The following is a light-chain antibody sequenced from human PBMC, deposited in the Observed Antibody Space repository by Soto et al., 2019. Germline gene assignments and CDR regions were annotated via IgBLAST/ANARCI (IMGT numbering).Light chain of an antibody. V-gene: IGKV1-33*01. CDR2: DAS. CDR3: PPYSSMLS. Sequence: DIQMTQSPSSLSASVWDRVTIACQSSHDVSWNLNWFQQKPGEAPKLLIYDASNLERVVPSRFSGGGSGTDFTLTIGSLQPEDVATYYCPPYSSMLSFGGGTEVDLK. J-gene: IGKJ4*01. CDR1: HDVSWN.